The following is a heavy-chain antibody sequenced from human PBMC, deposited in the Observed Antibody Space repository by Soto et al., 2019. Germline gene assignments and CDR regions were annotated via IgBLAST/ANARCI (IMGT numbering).Heavy chain of an antibody. V-gene: IGHV4-31*03. CDR3: SSTNSIFGVVIYYYYYMDV. CDR1: GGSISSGGYY. D-gene: IGHD3-3*01. Sequence: SETLSLTCTVSGGSISSGGYYWSWIRQHPGKGLEWIGYIYYSGSTYYNPSLKSRVTISVDTSKNQFSLKLSSVTAADTAVYYFSSTNSIFGVVIYYYYYMDVWGQGTTVTVSS. J-gene: IGHJ6*02. CDR2: IYYSGST.